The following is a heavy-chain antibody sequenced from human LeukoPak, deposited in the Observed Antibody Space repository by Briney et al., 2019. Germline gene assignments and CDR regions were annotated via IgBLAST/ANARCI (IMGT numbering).Heavy chain of an antibody. CDR1: GGSISRGGYY. D-gene: IGHD3-22*01. Sequence: SQTLSLTCTVSGGSISRGGYYWSWIRQHPGKGLEWIGYIYYSGSTYYNPSLKGRVTISVDTSKNQFSLKLSSVTAADTAVYYCARTSDSSGYYYGEYFQHWGQGTLVTVSS. J-gene: IGHJ1*01. V-gene: IGHV4-31*03. CDR2: IYYSGST. CDR3: ARTSDSSGYYYGEYFQH.